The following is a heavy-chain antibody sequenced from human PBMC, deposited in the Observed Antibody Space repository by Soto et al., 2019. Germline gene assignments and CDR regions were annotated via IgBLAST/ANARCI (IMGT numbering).Heavy chain of an antibody. Sequence: ASVKVSCKASGYTFTSYDINWVRQATGQGLEWMGWMNPNSGNTGYAQKFQGRVTMTRNTSISTAYIELSSLRSEDTAVYYCSRGIYCSSTSCYDYYYYYMDVWGKGTTVTVSS. J-gene: IGHJ6*03. CDR3: SRGIYCSSTSCYDYYYYYMDV. CDR2: MNPNSGNT. D-gene: IGHD2-2*01. V-gene: IGHV1-8*01. CDR1: GYTFTSYD.